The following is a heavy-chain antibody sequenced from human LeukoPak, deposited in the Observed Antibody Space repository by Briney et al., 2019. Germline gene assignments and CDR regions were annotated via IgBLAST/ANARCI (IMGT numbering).Heavy chain of an antibody. V-gene: IGHV1-69*13. Sequence: ASVKVSCKASRETFSSYAISWVRQAPGQGLEWMGGIIPVFGAANYAQKFQGRVTITADESTSTAYMELSSLRSEDTAVYYCARYYSGWYYFDYWGQGTLVTVSS. CDR2: IIPVFGAA. J-gene: IGHJ4*02. D-gene: IGHD6-19*01. CDR1: RETFSSYA. CDR3: ARYYSGWYYFDY.